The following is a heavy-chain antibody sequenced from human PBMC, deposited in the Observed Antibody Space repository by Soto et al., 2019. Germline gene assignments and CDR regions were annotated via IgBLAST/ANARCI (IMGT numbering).Heavy chain of an antibody. J-gene: IGHJ6*02. CDR2: ISAYNGNT. CDR3: ARVGIAVAGDYYYGMDV. V-gene: IGHV1-18*01. CDR1: GYTFTSYG. D-gene: IGHD6-19*01. Sequence: QVQLVQSGAEVKKPGASVKVSCKASGYTFTSYGISWVRQAPGQGLEWMGWISAYNGNTNYAQKLQGRVTMTTDTSTSTAYMELRSPRSDDTAVYYCARVGIAVAGDYYYGMDVWGQGTTVTVSS.